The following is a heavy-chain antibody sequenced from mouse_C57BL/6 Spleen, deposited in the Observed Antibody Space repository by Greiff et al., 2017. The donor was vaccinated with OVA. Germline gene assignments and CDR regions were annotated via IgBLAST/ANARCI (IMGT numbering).Heavy chain of an antibody. D-gene: IGHD3-2*02. CDR1: GYTFTDYE. CDR2: IDPETGGT. CDR3: TWGSGYVWFAY. Sequence: VQLQQSGAELVRPGASVTLSCKASGYTFTDYEMHWVKQTPVHGLEWIGAIDPETGGTAYNQKFKGKAILTADKSSSTAYMELRSLTSEDSAVYYCTWGSGYVWFAYWGQGTLVTVSA. J-gene: IGHJ3*01. V-gene: IGHV1-15*01.